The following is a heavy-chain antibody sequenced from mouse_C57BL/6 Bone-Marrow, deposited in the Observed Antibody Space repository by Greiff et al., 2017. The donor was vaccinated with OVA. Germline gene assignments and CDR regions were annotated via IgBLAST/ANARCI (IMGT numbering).Heavy chain of an antibody. D-gene: IGHD2-4*01. Sequence: EVQLQESGPGLVKPSQSLSLTCSVTGYSITSGYYWNWIRQFPGNQLEWMGYISYDGSNNYNPSLKNRISITRDTSKNQFFLKLNSVTTEDTATYYCARDVHYDYDGTTWYFDVWGTGTTVTVSS. V-gene: IGHV3-6*01. CDR2: ISYDGSN. J-gene: IGHJ1*03. CDR1: GYSITSGYY. CDR3: ARDVHYDYDGTTWYFDV.